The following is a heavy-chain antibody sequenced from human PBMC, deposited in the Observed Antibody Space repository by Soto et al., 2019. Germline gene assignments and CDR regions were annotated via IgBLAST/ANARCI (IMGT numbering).Heavy chain of an antibody. CDR2: IWYDGSNK. Sequence: QVQLVESGGGVVQPGRSLRLSCAASGFTFTNYGMHWVRQAPGKGLEWVAVIWYDGSNKYYADSVKGRFTISRDNSKNTLYLQMYSLGADDTAVYYCARESSAHDAFDIWGQGTMVTVSS. CDR3: ARESSAHDAFDI. V-gene: IGHV3-33*01. CDR1: GFTFTNYG. J-gene: IGHJ3*02. D-gene: IGHD3-3*01.